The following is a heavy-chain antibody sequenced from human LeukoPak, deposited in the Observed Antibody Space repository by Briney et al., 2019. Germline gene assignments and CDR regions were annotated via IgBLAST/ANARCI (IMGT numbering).Heavy chain of an antibody. CDR2: ISSSSSYI. CDR3: ARDASAAAGTYHFDY. Sequence: GGSLRLSCAASGFTFSSYSMNWVRQAPGKGLEWVSSISSSSSYIYYADSVKGRFTISRDNAKNSLYLPMNSLRAEDTAVYYCARDASAAAGTYHFDYWGQGTLVTVSS. D-gene: IGHD6-13*01. CDR1: GFTFSSYS. V-gene: IGHV3-21*01. J-gene: IGHJ4*02.